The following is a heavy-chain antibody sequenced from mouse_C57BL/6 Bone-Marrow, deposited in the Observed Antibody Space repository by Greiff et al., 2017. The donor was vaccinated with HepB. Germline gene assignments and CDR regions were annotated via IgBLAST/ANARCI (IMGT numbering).Heavy chain of an antibody. V-gene: IGHV3-6*01. D-gene: IGHD3-2*02. Sequence: ESGPGLVKPSQSLSLTCSVTGYSITSGYYWNWIRQFPGNKLEWMGYISYDGSNNYNPSLKNRISITRDTSKNQFFLKLNSVTTEDTATYYCARQLRLQRDYFDYWGQGTTLTVSS. CDR1: GYSITSGYY. CDR2: ISYDGSN. J-gene: IGHJ2*01. CDR3: ARQLRLQRDYFDY.